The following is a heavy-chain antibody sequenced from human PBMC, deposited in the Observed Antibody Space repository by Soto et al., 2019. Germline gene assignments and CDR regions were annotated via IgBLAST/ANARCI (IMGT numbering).Heavy chain of an antibody. CDR3: ARASTTVTTLDY. CDR1: GGSISSGGYS. J-gene: IGHJ4*02. CDR2: IYHSGST. V-gene: IGHV4-30-2*01. D-gene: IGHD4-17*01. Sequence: QLQLQESGSGLVKPSQTLSLTCAVSGGSISSGGYSWSWIRQPPGKGLEWIGYIYHSGSTYYNPSLKGRVTITVDRYKNQFSLKLSSVTAADTAVYYCARASTTVTTLDYWGQGTLVTVSS.